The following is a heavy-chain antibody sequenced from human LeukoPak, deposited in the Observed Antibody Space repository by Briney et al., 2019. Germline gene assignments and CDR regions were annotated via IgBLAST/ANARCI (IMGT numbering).Heavy chain of an antibody. CDR1: GGTFSSYT. V-gene: IGHV1-69*02. CDR3: ARGRIVGATHNDP. Sequence: SVKVSCKASGGTFSSYTISWVRQAPGQGLEWMGRIIPILGIANYAQKFQGRVTITADKSTSTAYMELSSLRSEDTAVYYCARGRIVGATHNDPWGQGTLVTVSS. J-gene: IGHJ5*02. D-gene: IGHD1-26*01. CDR2: IIPILGIA.